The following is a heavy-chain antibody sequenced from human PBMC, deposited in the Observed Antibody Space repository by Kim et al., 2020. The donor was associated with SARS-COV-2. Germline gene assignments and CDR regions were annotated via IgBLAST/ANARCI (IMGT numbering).Heavy chain of an antibody. V-gene: IGHV4-34*01. D-gene: IGHD2-15*01. CDR3: ARKVVVVVAATGYFDY. J-gene: IGHJ4*02. Sequence: SLKSRVTISVDTSKNQFSLKLSSVTAADTAVYYCARKVVVVVAATGYFDYWGQGTLVTVSS.